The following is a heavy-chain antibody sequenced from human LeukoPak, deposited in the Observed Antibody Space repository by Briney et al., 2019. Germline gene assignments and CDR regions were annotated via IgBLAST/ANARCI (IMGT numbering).Heavy chain of an antibody. J-gene: IGHJ4*02. CDR2: VYYSGST. Sequence: SETLSLTCTVSGDSFSGSSYYWGWIRQPPGKGLEWIGSVYYSGSTYNNPSLKSRVTMSVDTSKKQYSLKLSSVTAADTALYYCARHAEGLRRSYFDYWGQGTLVTVSS. V-gene: IGHV4-39*01. CDR3: ARHAEGLRRSYFDY. CDR1: GDSFSGSSYY.